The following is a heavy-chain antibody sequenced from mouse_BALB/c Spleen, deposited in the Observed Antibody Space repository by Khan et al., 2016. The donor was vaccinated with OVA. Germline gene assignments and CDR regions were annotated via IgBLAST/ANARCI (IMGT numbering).Heavy chain of an antibody. J-gene: IGHJ1*01. CDR3: ARSGGNFHWYFDV. CDR1: GFTFSNCG. Sequence: EVQRVESGGGLVQPGGSRKLSCAASGFTFSNCGMHWVRQAPQKGLEWVAYLSSGSSTIYYVETVKGRFTISRDNPKNTLFLQMTSLRSEDPAMYYGARSGGNFHWYFDVWGAGTSVTVSS. V-gene: IGHV5-17*02. D-gene: IGHD2-1*01. CDR2: LSSGSSTI.